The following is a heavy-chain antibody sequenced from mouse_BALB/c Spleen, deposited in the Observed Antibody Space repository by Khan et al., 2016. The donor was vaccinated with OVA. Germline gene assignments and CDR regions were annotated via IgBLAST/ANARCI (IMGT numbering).Heavy chain of an antibody. CDR1: GYTFTDYG. CDR2: ITTYSGDT. Sequence: QVQLQQPGPELVRPGVSVKISCKGSGYTFTDYGMHWVRQSPAKSLEWIGVITTYSGDTNYKQKLKGKATRNVDKSSSTAYMELARLTSEDSAIYYCARLTLRLDYWGQGTSVTVSS. D-gene: IGHD1-1*01. CDR3: ARLTLRLDY. V-gene: IGHV1S137*01. J-gene: IGHJ4*01.